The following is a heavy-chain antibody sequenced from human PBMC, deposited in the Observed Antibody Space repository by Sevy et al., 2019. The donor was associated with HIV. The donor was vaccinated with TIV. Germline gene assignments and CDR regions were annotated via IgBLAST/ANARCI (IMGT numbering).Heavy chain of an antibody. CDR2: IIPIFGTA. J-gene: IGHJ4*02. D-gene: IGHD1-1*01. Sequence: ASVKVSCKASGGTFSSYAISWVRQAPGQGLEWMGGIIPIFGTANYAQKFQGRVTITADESTSTAYMDLSSLRSEDTAVYYCARSFSPRLRGRPDEYYFDYWGQGTLVTVSS. V-gene: IGHV1-69*13. CDR3: ARSFSPRLRGRPDEYYFDY. CDR1: GGTFSSYA.